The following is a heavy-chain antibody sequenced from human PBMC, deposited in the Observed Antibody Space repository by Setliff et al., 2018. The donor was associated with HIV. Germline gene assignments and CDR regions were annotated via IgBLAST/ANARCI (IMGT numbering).Heavy chain of an antibody. V-gene: IGHV3-30*02. CDR3: AGDQVPVAVHTDALDV. CDR2: ILYDGSYK. Sequence: GGSLRLSCAASKFTFSSYGMHWVRQAPGKGLEWVSSILYDGSYKYYTDSVKGRFTISRDNSKNTLYLQMSTLRTEDTAVYYCAGDQVPVAVHTDALDVWGQGTTVTVSS. D-gene: IGHD2-2*01. J-gene: IGHJ3*01. CDR1: KFTFSSYG.